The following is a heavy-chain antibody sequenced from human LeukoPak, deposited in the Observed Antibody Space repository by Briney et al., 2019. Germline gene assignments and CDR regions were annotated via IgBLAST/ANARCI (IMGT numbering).Heavy chain of an antibody. Sequence: EESLRISCKGSGYSFTSYWISWVRQMPGKGLEWMGRIDPSDSYTNYSPSFQGHITISADKSISTAYLQWSSLKASDTAMYYCATLPPPWGSPSDYWGQGTLVTVSS. CDR3: ATLPPPWGSPSDY. V-gene: IGHV5-10-1*01. J-gene: IGHJ4*02. D-gene: IGHD3-16*01. CDR1: GYSFTSYW. CDR2: IDPSDSYT.